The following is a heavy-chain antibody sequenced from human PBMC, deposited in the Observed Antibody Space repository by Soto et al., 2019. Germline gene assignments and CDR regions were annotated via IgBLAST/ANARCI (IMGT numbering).Heavy chain of an antibody. D-gene: IGHD2-2*02. V-gene: IGHV1-18*04. CDR1: GYTFTSYG. CDR3: ASYAVVPAAIRGYGMDV. J-gene: IGHJ6*02. Sequence: GASVKVSCKASGYTFTSYGISWVRQAPGQGLEWMGWISAYNGNTNYAQKLQGRVTMTTDTSTSTAYMELRSLRSDDTAVYYYASYAVVPAAIRGYGMDVWGQGTTVTVSS. CDR2: ISAYNGNT.